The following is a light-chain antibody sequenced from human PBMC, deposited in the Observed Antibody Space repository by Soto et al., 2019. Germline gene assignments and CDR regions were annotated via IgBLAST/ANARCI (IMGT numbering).Light chain of an antibody. CDR3: QQYGSSPPYT. CDR2: AAS. CDR1: HSVTSDY. J-gene: IGKJ2*01. V-gene: IGKV3-20*01. Sequence: EIVLTQSPGTLSLSPGERATLSCRASHSVTSDYLAWYQQTPGQAPRLLIYAASTRATGIPDRFSGSGSGTDFTLTISRLEPEDFAVYYCQQYGSSPPYTFGQGTKLEIK.